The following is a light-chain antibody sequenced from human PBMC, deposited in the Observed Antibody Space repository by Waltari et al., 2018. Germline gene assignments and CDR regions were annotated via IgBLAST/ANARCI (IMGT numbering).Light chain of an antibody. CDR3: QQAASFPLS. CDR2: ATS. CDR1: QGISSW. Sequence: DIQMTQSPSSVSASIGDRVSTTCRASQGISSWLAWYQQKPGKAPKLLIYATSILHSGVPSRFSGSGSGTYFTLTITSLQPEDSAIYYCQQAASFPLSFGGGTKVEI. J-gene: IGKJ4*01. V-gene: IGKV1-12*01.